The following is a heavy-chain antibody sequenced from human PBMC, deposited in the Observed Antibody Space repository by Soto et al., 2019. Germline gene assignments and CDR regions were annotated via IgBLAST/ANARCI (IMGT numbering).Heavy chain of an antibody. J-gene: IGHJ4*02. V-gene: IGHV4-61*01. CDR2: IYNNGKT. D-gene: IGHD1-26*01. Sequence: QRQLQGSGPGLVKPSETLSLACTVSGGSVSSPKYFWSWFRQPPGKGLEWVAYIYNNGKTNYNPSLKSRATISVYTGKKQCSLTLTSVTGADSAVYFCARTVMPVGNLPAFDHWGQGVLVTVAS. CDR3: ARTVMPVGNLPAFDH. CDR1: GGSVSSPKYF.